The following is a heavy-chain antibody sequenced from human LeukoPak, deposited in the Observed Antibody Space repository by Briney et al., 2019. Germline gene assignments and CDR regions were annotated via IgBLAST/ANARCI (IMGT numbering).Heavy chain of an antibody. CDR1: GGSFSGYS. D-gene: IGHD6-13*01. J-gene: IGHJ2*01. CDR3: AGLGAAGNSDWHFDL. V-gene: IGHV4-34*01. CDR2: IKHSGST. Sequence: SETLSLTCTVSGGSFSGYSWSWIRQPPGKGLEWIGEIKHSGSTKYNPSLKSRVTISVDTSKNQFSLRLSSVTAADTAVYYCAGLGAAGNSDWHFDLWGRGTPVTVSS.